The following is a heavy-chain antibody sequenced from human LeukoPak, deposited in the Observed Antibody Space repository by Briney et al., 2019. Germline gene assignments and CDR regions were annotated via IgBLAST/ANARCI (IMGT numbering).Heavy chain of an antibody. D-gene: IGHD3-3*01. CDR1: GGSFSGYY. CDR2: IYYTGST. Sequence: SETLSLTCAVYGGSFSGYYWSRIRQPPGKGLEWIGSIYYTGSTYYNPSLKSRVAMSVDASKNQFSLKLSSVTAADTAVYYCARHHPFWSGYVYYLDYWGQGTLVTVSS. J-gene: IGHJ4*02. V-gene: IGHV4-34*01. CDR3: ARHHPFWSGYVYYLDY.